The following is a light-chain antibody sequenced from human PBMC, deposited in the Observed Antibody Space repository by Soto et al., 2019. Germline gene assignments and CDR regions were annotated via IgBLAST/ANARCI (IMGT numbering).Light chain of an antibody. CDR2: DVS. CDR3: SSYTSTSTGK. V-gene: IGLV2-14*01. J-gene: IGLJ2*01. CDR1: SSDVGLYNY. Sequence: QSALTQPASVSGSPGQSITISCTGTSSDVGLYNYVSWYQHHPGKAPKLMIYDVSDRPSGVSNRFSGSKSGNTASLTISGLQAEDEGDYYCSSYTSTSTGKFGGGTKLTVL.